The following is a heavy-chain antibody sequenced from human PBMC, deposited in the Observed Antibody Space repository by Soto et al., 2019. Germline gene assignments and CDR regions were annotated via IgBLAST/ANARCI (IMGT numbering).Heavy chain of an antibody. D-gene: IGHD3-10*01. Sequence: DVQLVQSGAEVKKPGESLTISCKASGYSFTDYWITWVRQMPGKGLEWMGRIDPRDSQSNYSPSFQGHVTISADKSSSTAYLQWNSLKASDTAMYYCARTGYGNWLDPWGQGTLVTVSS. CDR3: ARTGYGNWLDP. CDR2: IDPRDSQS. J-gene: IGHJ5*02. V-gene: IGHV5-10-1*03. CDR1: GYSFTDYW.